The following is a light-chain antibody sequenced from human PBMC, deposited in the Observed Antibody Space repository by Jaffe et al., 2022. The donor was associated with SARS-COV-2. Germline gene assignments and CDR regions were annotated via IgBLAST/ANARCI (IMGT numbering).Light chain of an antibody. CDR2: EVS. CDR3: SSFGGGDIVI. V-gene: IGLV2-8*01. Sequence: QSALTQPPSASGSPGQSVTISCTGTSNDVGGYNYVSWYQQHPGKAPKLMIYEVSKRPSGVPDRFSGSKSGNTASLTVSGLQAEDEADYYCSSFGGGDIVIFGGGTKLTVL. CDR1: SNDVGGYNY. J-gene: IGLJ2*01.